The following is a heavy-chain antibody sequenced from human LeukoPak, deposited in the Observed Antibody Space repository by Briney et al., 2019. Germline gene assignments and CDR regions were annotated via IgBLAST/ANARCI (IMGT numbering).Heavy chain of an antibody. V-gene: IGHV4-39*07. Sequence: SETLSLTCTVSGGSISSSSYYWGWIRQPPGKGLEWIGSIYYSGSTYYNPSLKSRVTISVDTSKNQFSLKLSSVTAADTAVYYCARLITGTPTAFDIWGQGTMVTVSS. CDR2: IYYSGST. D-gene: IGHD1-7*01. CDR1: GGSISSSSYY. CDR3: ARLITGTPTAFDI. J-gene: IGHJ3*02.